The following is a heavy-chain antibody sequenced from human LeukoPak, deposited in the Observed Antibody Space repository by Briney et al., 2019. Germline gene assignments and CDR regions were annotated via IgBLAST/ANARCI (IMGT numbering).Heavy chain of an antibody. Sequence: GGSLRLSCAASAFTFNTYWMHWVRHAPGKGLVWVSRITSDGSTTNYADSVKGRFTISRDNAKNSLYLQMNSLRAEDTALYYCAKDTIAAAGYTFDIWGQGTMVTVSS. CDR2: ITSDGSTT. D-gene: IGHD6-13*01. CDR3: AKDTIAAAGYTFDI. V-gene: IGHV3-74*01. J-gene: IGHJ3*02. CDR1: AFTFNTYW.